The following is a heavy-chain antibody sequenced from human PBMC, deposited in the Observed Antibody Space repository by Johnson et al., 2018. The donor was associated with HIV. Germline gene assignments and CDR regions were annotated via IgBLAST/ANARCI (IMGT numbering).Heavy chain of an antibody. CDR2: IKQDGSEK. D-gene: IGHD1-26*01. V-gene: IGHV3-7*05. Sequence: VQLVESGGGLVQPGGSLRLSCEASGFTFSSYWMSWVRQAPGKGLEWVANIKQDGSEKYYVDSVKGRFTISRDNAKNSLYLQMNSLRAEDTAVYYCARLIVGAPGAFDIWGQGTMVTVSS. CDR1: GFTFSSYW. J-gene: IGHJ3*02. CDR3: ARLIVGAPGAFDI.